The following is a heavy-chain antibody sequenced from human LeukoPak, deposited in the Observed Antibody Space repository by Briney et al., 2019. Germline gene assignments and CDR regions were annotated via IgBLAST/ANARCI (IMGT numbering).Heavy chain of an antibody. CDR1: GFTFSSYA. J-gene: IGHJ4*02. CDR3: ARGFSH. V-gene: IGHV4-34*01. Sequence: PGGSLRLSCAASGFTFSSYAMSWVRQAPGKGLEWIGEISHSGDTNYNPSLKSRVTMSLDTSKNQFFLKLDSVTAADTAVYYCARGFSHWGQGTLVTVSS. CDR2: ISHSGDT.